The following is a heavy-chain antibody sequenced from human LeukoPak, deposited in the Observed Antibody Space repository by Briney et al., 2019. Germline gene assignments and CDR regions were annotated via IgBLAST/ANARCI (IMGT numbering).Heavy chain of an antibody. J-gene: IGHJ3*02. CDR1: GFTFSSYS. CDR2: ISSSSSYI. D-gene: IGHD3-10*01. Sequence: KPGGTLRLSCAASGFTFSSYSMNWVRQAPGKGLEWVSSISSSSSYIYYADSVKGRFTISRDNAKNSLYQQMSSLRAEDTAVYYCARTGELDAFDIWGQGTMVTVSS. V-gene: IGHV3-21*01. CDR3: ARTGELDAFDI.